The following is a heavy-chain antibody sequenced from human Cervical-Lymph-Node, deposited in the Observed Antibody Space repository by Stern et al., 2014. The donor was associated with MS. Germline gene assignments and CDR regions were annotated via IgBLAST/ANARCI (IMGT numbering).Heavy chain of an antibody. CDR3: ARGYCTGGSCSPPLGY. V-gene: IGHV1-18*01. D-gene: IGHD2-15*01. J-gene: IGHJ4*02. Sequence: QVQLLESGAEVKKPGASVMVSCKASGYTFNTYSISWVRQAPGQGLEWMAWINPYNGHTRYAQKVEGRLTMTTDTSTSTAYMELRSLRSDDTAVYYCARGYCTGGSCSPPLGYWGQGTLVTVSS. CDR1: GYTFNTYS. CDR2: INPYNGHT.